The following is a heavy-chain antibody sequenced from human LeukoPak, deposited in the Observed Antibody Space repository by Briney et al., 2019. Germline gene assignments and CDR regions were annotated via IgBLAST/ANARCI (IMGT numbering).Heavy chain of an antibody. J-gene: IGHJ4*02. Sequence: GGSLRLSCAASGFIFSSYAMSWVRQAPGKGLEWVSGISGSGGNTYYVDSVKGRFTISRDNSRNTLYLQMNNLRAEDTAVYYCATDALISYRGAWSQSDYWGQGTLVTVSS. V-gene: IGHV3-23*01. CDR1: GFIFSSYA. CDR2: ISGSGGNT. CDR3: ATDALISYRGAWSQSDY. D-gene: IGHD2/OR15-2a*01.